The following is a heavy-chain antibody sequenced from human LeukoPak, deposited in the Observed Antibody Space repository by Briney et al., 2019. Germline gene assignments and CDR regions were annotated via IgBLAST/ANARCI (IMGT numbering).Heavy chain of an antibody. CDR3: ARDPIAVAGNRSYDY. CDR2: ISAYNGNT. J-gene: IGHJ4*02. V-gene: IGHV1-18*01. Sequence: ASVKVSCKASGYTFTSYGISWVRQAPGQRREGMGWISAYNGNTNYAQKLQGRVTMTTDTSTSTAYMELRSLRSDDTAVYYCARDPIAVAGNRSYDYWGQGTLVTVSS. D-gene: IGHD6-19*01. CDR1: GYTFTSYG.